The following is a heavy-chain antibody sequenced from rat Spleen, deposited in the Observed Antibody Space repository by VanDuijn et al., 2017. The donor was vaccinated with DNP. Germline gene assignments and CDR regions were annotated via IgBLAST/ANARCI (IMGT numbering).Heavy chain of an antibody. CDR3: ARTGRGYAMDA. CDR2: INSAGST. V-gene: IGHV3-3*01. J-gene: IGHJ4*01. Sequence: EVQLQESGPGLVESSQSLSLTCSVTGYSITRNFRWNWIRKFPGNKLEWMGYINSAGSTNYNPSLKSRISITRDTSKNQFFLQVNSVTTEDTATYYCARTGRGYAMDAWGQGTSVTVSS. CDR1: GYSITRNFR. D-gene: IGHD4-2*01.